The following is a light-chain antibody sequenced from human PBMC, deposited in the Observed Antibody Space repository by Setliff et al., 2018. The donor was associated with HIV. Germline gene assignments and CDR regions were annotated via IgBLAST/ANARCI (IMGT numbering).Light chain of an antibody. J-gene: IGLJ2*01. CDR1: RSNIGAGFD. V-gene: IGLV1-40*01. Sequence: QSVLTQPPSVSGAPGQRVTISCIGTRSNIGAGFDVQWYRQVPGTAPKLLIFATDNRPSDVPDRFSGSTSGSSASLAITGLQAGDEADYYCQSYDSSLSVVFGGGTKVTVL. CDR3: QSYDSSLSVV. CDR2: ATD.